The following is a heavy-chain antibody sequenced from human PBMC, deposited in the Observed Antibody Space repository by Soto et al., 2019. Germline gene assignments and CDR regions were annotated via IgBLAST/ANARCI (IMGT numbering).Heavy chain of an antibody. D-gene: IGHD6-13*01. CDR3: ASAARYSSSSYYFDY. J-gene: IGHJ4*02. V-gene: IGHV3-21*01. CDR1: GFTFSSYS. CDR2: ISSSSSYI. Sequence: EVQLVESGGGLVKPGGSLRLSCAASGFTFSSYSMNWVRQAPGKGLEWVSSISSSSSYIYYADSVKGRFTISRDNAKNSLYLQMNSLRAEDTAVYYCASAARYSSSSYYFDYWGQGTLVTVSS.